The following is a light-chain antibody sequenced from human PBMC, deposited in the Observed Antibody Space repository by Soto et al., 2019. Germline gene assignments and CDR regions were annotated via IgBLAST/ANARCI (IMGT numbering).Light chain of an antibody. CDR1: SSDIGYYDY. Sequence: QSVRTQPASVSGSPGQSITISCTGTSSDIGYYDYVSWYQHHSGKAPKLIIYEVNNRPSGVSNRFSGSKSVNTASLTISGLQAEDEADYYCSSHSSSSAYYVFGTG. J-gene: IGLJ1*01. V-gene: IGLV2-14*01. CDR2: EVN. CDR3: SSHSSSSAYYV.